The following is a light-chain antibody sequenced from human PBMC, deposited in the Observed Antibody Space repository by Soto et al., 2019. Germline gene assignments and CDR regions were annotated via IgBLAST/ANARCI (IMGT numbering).Light chain of an antibody. CDR1: QSVSSY. V-gene: IGKV3-11*01. Sequence: EIVLTQSPATLSLSPGVRATLSCRASQSVSSYLAWYQQKPGQAPRLLIYDASNRATGIPARFSGSGSGTDFTLTISSIEPEDCAVYYCQQRSNWPPWPFGQGTKVDIK. CDR2: DAS. J-gene: IGKJ1*01. CDR3: QQRSNWPPWP.